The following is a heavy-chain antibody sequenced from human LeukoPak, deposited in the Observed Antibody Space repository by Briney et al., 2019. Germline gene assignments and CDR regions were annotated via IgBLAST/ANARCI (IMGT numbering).Heavy chain of an antibody. CDR3: ARLFRGDVRGAYFDY. CDR2: IYYSGST. Sequence: SETLSLTCTVSGGSISSSSYYWGWIRQPPGKGLEWIGSIYYSGSTYYNPSLKSRVTISVDTSKNQFSLKLSSVTAADTAVYYCARLFRGDVRGAYFDYWGQGTLVTVSS. D-gene: IGHD3-10*02. CDR1: GGSISSSSYY. J-gene: IGHJ4*02. V-gene: IGHV4-39*01.